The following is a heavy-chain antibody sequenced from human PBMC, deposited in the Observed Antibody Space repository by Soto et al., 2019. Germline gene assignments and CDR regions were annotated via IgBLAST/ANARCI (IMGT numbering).Heavy chain of an antibody. D-gene: IGHD2-2*01. V-gene: IGHV3-48*03. CDR1: GFTFSSCE. CDR3: SRRGST. Sequence: EVQLVESGGGLVQPGGSLRLSCVASGFTFSSCEMYWVRQAPGKGLEWVSYIHPAGQPIFFADSVKGRFTISRDNAKKSVYLPMTSLRAEDTAVYYCSRRGSTWGQGTMVTVSS. CDR2: IHPAGQPI. J-gene: IGHJ3*01.